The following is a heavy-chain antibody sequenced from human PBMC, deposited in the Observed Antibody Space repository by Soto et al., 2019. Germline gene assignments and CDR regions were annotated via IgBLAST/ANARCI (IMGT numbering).Heavy chain of an antibody. CDR3: AREGPLRYPASSYFDY. V-gene: IGHV3-33*01. D-gene: IGHD3-16*02. Sequence: GGSLRLSCAASGFTFSSYGMHWVRQAPGKGLEWVAVTWYDGSNKYYADSVKGRFTISRDNSKNTLYLQMNSLRAEDTAVYYCAREGPLRYPASSYFDYWGQGTLVTVSS. CDR1: GFTFSSYG. CDR2: TWYDGSNK. J-gene: IGHJ4*02.